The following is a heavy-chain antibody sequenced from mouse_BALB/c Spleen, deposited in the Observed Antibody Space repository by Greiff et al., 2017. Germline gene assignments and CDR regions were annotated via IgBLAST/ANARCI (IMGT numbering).Heavy chain of an antibody. CDR2: IRNKANGYTT. Sequence: EVQLVESGGGLVQPGGSLRLSCATSGFTFTDYYMSWVRQPPGKALEWLGFIRNKANGYTTEYSASVKGRFTISRDNSQSILYLQMNTLRAEDSATYYCARAYYRYDVAYWGQGTLVTVSA. J-gene: IGHJ3*01. CDR1: GFTFTDYY. D-gene: IGHD2-14*01. V-gene: IGHV7-3*02. CDR3: ARAYYRYDVAY.